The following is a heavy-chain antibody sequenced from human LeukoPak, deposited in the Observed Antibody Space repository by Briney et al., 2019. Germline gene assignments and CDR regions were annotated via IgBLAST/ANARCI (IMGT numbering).Heavy chain of an antibody. Sequence: PGRSLRLSCALSGFTFDTYAMHWVRQAPGKGLEWVALISYDGGNIYYASSVQGRFTISRDNSQNILYLQMNSLRPEDTAVYYCARDPPFGSGWSQNHFDHWGQGTLVTVSS. CDR3: ARDPPFGSGWSQNHFDH. J-gene: IGHJ4*02. V-gene: IGHV3-30*04. CDR1: GFTFDTYA. D-gene: IGHD6-19*01. CDR2: ISYDGGNI.